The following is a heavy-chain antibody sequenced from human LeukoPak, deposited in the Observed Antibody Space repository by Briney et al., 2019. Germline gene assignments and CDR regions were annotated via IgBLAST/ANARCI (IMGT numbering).Heavy chain of an antibody. J-gene: IGHJ4*02. CDR2: IYYSGST. D-gene: IGHD3-3*01. V-gene: IGHV4-39*01. Sequence: SETLSLTCTVSGGSISSSSYYWGWIRQPPGKGLEWIGSIYYSGSTYYNPSLKRRVTISVDASKNQFSLKLSSVTAADTAVYYCARSRFLEWLSMGYWVQGTLVTVSS. CDR3: ARSRFLEWLSMGY. CDR1: GGSISSSSYY.